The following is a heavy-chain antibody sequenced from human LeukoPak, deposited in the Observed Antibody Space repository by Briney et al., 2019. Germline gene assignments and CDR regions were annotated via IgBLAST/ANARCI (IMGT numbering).Heavy chain of an antibody. D-gene: IGHD2-8*02. Sequence: GGSLRLSCAASGFTFSSYGMHWVRQAPGKGLEWVAFIRYDGSNKYYADSVKGRFTISRDNSKNTLYLQMNSLRAEDTAVYYCAKDKRVIVLGPYGMDVWGQGTTVTVSS. J-gene: IGHJ6*02. V-gene: IGHV3-30*02. CDR2: IRYDGSNK. CDR3: AKDKRVIVLGPYGMDV. CDR1: GFTFSSYG.